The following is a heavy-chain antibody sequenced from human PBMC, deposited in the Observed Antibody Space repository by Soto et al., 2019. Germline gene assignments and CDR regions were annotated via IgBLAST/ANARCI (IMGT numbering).Heavy chain of an antibody. CDR1: GFTFSDYA. Sequence: EVQLLESGGGLVQPGGSLRVSCAASGFTFSDYAMSWVRQAPGKGLEWVAGVSGSGGSTLYADSVKRRFIISRDNSKNKVYLQMNSLTDEDTAIYYCAKRGGYSGYETTAFDYWGQGTLVTVSS. CDR3: AKRGGYSGYETTAFDY. J-gene: IGHJ4*02. CDR2: VSGSGGST. D-gene: IGHD5-12*01. V-gene: IGHV3-23*01.